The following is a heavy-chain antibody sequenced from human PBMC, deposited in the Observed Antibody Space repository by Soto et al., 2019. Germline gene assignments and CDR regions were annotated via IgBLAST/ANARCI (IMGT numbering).Heavy chain of an antibody. CDR1: GGTFSSYA. V-gene: IGHV1-69*13. CDR2: IIPIFGTA. J-gene: IGHJ4*02. Sequence: GASVKVSCKASGGTFSSYAISWVRQAPGQGLEWMGGIIPIFGTANYAQKFQGRVTITADESTSTAYMELSSLRSEDTAVYYCASYDYVWGSYRQVPDYWGQGTLVTVSS. D-gene: IGHD3-16*02. CDR3: ASYDYVWGSYRQVPDY.